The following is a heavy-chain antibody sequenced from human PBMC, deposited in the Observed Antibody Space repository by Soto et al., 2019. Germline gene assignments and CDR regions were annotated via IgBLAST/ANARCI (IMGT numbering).Heavy chain of an antibody. Sequence: SETLSLTCTVSGGSISSSSYYWGWIRQPPGKGLEWIGSIYYSGSTYYNPSLKSRVTISVDTSKNQFSLKLSSVTAADTAVYYCARHMGPLWFPEAGFDYWGQGTLVTVSS. J-gene: IGHJ4*02. CDR2: IYYSGST. CDR3: ARHMGPLWFPEAGFDY. CDR1: GGSISSSSYY. D-gene: IGHD3-10*01. V-gene: IGHV4-39*01.